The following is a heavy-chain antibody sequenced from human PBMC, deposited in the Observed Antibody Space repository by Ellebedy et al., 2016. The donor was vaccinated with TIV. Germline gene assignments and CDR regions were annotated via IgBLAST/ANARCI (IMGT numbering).Heavy chain of an antibody. CDR3: ARDAFTGTLNWFDP. CDR1: GFTFSRYS. J-gene: IGHJ5*02. V-gene: IGHV3-21*01. Sequence: GGSLRLSCAASGFTFSRYSMNWVRQAPGKGLEWVSSISSSSSFIYYADSVKGRFTFSRDNAKNSLYLQLNSLRAEDTAVYYCARDAFTGTLNWFDPWGQGTLVTVSS. CDR2: ISSSSSFI. D-gene: IGHD1/OR15-1a*01.